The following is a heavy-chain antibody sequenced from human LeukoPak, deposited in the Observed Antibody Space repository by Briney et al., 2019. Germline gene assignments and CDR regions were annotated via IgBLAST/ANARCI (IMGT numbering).Heavy chain of an antibody. CDR1: GFTFSSYG. V-gene: IGHV3-33*01. CDR2: IWYDGSNK. CDR3: ARGRTSGGSPVGWFDP. Sequence: GRSLRLSCAASGFTFSSYGMHWVRQAPGKGLEWVAVIWYDGSNKYYADSVKGRFTISRDNSKNTLHLQMNSLRAEDTAVYYCARGRTSGGSPVGWFDPWGQGTLVTVSS. J-gene: IGHJ5*02. D-gene: IGHD2-15*01.